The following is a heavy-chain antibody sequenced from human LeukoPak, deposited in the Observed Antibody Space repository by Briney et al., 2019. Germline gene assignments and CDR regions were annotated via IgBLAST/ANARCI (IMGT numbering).Heavy chain of an antibody. CDR2: IIPIFGTA. V-gene: IGHV1-69*13. CDR3: ARGRPGSGGSCFDY. CDR1: GGTFSNYD. Sequence: SVKVSCTASGGTFSNYDISWVRQAPGQGLEWMGGIIPIFGTANYAQKFQGRVTITADESTSTAYMELSSLRSEDTAVYYCARGRPGSGGSCFDYWGQGTLVTVSS. J-gene: IGHJ4*02. D-gene: IGHD2-15*01.